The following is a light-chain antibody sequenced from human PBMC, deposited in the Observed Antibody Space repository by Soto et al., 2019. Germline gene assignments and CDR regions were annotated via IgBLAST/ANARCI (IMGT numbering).Light chain of an antibody. CDR1: QSVSSY. CDR3: QQRNNWPSIT. CDR2: DAS. Sequence: EIVLTQSPATLSLSPGERATLSCSASQSVSSYLAWYQQKPGQAPRLLIYDASNRATSIPARFSGSRSGTDCTPAISSLEHEHFAVYYCQQRNNWPSITFGQGTRLEI. V-gene: IGKV3-11*01. J-gene: IGKJ5*01.